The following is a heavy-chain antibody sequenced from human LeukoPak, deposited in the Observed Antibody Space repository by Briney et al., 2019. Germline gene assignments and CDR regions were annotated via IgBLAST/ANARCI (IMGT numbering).Heavy chain of an antibody. CDR2: ISGSGGST. J-gene: IGHJ4*02. CDR3: AKELDSSGYFDY. CDR1: GFTFSNYD. V-gene: IGHV3-23*01. Sequence: QPGGSLRLSCAASGFTFSNYDMSWVRQAPGKGLEWVSGISGSGGSTYHADSVKGRFTISRDNSKNTLYLQMNSLRAEDTAVYYCAKELDSSGYFDYWGQGTLVTVSS. D-gene: IGHD3-22*01.